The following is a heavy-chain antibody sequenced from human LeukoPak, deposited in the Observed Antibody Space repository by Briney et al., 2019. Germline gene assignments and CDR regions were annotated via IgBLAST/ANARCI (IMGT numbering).Heavy chain of an antibody. CDR3: AREVRPNDY. CDR1: GLTLRNFA. J-gene: IGHJ4*02. Sequence: PGGSLRLSCAATGLTLRNFAMSWVRQAPGKGPEWVSSITISGDNTHYADSVKGRFTISRDNSKNTVYLQMNSLRAEDTAVYYCAREVRPNDYWGQGTLVTVSS. V-gene: IGHV3-23*01. CDR2: ITISGDNT. D-gene: IGHD6-25*01.